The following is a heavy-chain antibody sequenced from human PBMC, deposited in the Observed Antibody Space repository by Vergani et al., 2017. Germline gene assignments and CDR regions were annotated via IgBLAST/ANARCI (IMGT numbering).Heavy chain of an antibody. V-gene: IGHV3-74*01. J-gene: IGHJ4*02. Sequence: EVQLVESGGGLVQPGGSLRLSCAASGFTFSRHWMHWVRQAPGKGLVWVSRVNPEGTNTPYADSVKGRFTISRDNAKNSLYLQMNSLRAEDTAVYYCANGGYSSSPNHYWGQGTLVTVSS. CDR1: GFTFSRHW. D-gene: IGHD6-13*01. CDR3: ANGGYSSSPNHY. CDR2: VNPEGTNT.